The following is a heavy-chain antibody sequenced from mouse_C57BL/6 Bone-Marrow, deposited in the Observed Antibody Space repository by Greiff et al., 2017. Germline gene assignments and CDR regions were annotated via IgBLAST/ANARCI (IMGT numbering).Heavy chain of an antibody. CDR2: SRNKANDYTT. V-gene: IGHV7-1*01. CDR3: ARDAGDSYHCFDY. J-gene: IGHJ2*01. Sequence: EVMLVESGGGLVQSGRSLRLSCATSGFTFSDFYMEWVRQAPGKGLEWIAASRNKANDYTTEYSASVKGRFIVSRDTPQSILYLQMNALRAEDTAIYYCARDAGDSYHCFDYWGQGTTLTVSS. D-gene: IGHD2-12*01. CDR1: GFTFSDFY.